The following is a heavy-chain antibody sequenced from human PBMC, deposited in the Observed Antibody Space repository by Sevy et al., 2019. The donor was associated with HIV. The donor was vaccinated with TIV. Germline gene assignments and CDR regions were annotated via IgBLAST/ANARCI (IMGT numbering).Heavy chain of an antibody. CDR1: GFSFGSYS. CDR3: VRDSDASGGVFDF. J-gene: IGHJ4*02. CDR2: IGSSFTI. Sequence: GGSLRLSCVGSGFSFGSYSINWIRQAPGKGLEWISYIGSSFTIHQRDSVRGRFTISRDNAKNSVYLQMNRLRDEDTAVYYCVRDSDASGGVFDFWGQGTVVTVSS. V-gene: IGHV3-48*02. D-gene: IGHD3-10*01.